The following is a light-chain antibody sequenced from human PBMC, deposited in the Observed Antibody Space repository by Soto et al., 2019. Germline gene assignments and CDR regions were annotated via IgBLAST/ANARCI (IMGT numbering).Light chain of an antibody. Sequence: EIVLTQSPGTLSLSPGERATLSCRASQSVSSSYLAWYQQKPGQASRLLIYGASSRATGIPDRFSGSGSGTDFTLTISRLEPEDFAVYYCQQYGSSLGVTFGGGTKVDIK. CDR2: GAS. J-gene: IGKJ4*01. CDR1: QSVSSSY. V-gene: IGKV3-20*01. CDR3: QQYGSSLGVT.